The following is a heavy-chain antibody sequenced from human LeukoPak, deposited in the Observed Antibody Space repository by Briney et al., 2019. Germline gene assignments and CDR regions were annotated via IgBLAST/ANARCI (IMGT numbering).Heavy chain of an antibody. CDR2: IYTSGST. D-gene: IGHD3-16*02. V-gene: IGHV4-61*02. CDR1: GGSISSGSYY. J-gene: IGHJ3*02. CDR3: ARAFVDGYRRAFDI. Sequence: PSETLSLTCTVSGGSISSGSYYWSWIRQPAGKGLEWIGRIYTSGSTNYNPSLKSRVTISVDTSKNQFSLKLSSVTAADTAVYYCARAFVDGYRRAFDIWGQGTMVTVS.